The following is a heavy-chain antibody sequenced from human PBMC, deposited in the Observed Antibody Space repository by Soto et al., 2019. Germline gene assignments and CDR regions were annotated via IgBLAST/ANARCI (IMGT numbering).Heavy chain of an antibody. J-gene: IGHJ6*02. CDR3: AREYTVTTHYYYYGMDV. CDR1: GFTFSSYG. Sequence: SLRLSCAASGFTFSSYGMHWVRQAPGKGLEWVAVIWYDGSNKYYADSVKGRFTISRDNSKNTLYLQMNSLRAEDTAVYYCAREYTVTTHYYYYGMDVWGQGTTVTVSS. D-gene: IGHD4-17*01. CDR2: IWYDGSNK. V-gene: IGHV3-33*01.